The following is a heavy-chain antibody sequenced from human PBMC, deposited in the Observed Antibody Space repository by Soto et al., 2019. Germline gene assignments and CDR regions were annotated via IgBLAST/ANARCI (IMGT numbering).Heavy chain of an antibody. D-gene: IGHD3-3*01. J-gene: IGHJ4*02. CDR3: AKTGFWSGYRVVDY. CDR1: GGSISSSSSY. CDR2: INHRGST. V-gene: IGHV4-39*01. Sequence: QLQLQESGPGLVKPSETLSLTCAVSGGSISSSSSYSGWIRQPPGKGREWIGSINHRGSTYYNPPLKSRVTISVDTSKNQFSLKLNSVTAADTAVYFCAKTGFWSGYRVVDYWGQGTLVTVSS.